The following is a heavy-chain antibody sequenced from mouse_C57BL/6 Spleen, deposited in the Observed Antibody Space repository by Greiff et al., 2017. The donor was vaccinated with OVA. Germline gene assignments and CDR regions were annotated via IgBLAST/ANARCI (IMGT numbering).Heavy chain of an antibody. J-gene: IGHJ1*03. Sequence: QVQLQQPGTELVKPGASVKLSCKASGYTLTSYWMHWVKQRPGQGLEWIGNINPSNGGTNYNEKFKSKATLTVDKSSSPAYMQLSSLTSEDSAVYYCARRRSNSYWYFDVWGTGTTVTVSS. V-gene: IGHV1-53*01. CDR1: GYTLTSYW. CDR3: ARRRSNSYWYFDV. D-gene: IGHD2-5*01. CDR2: INPSNGGT.